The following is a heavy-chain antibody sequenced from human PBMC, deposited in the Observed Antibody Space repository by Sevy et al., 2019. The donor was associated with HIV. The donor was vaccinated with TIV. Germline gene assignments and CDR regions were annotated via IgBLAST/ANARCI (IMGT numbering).Heavy chain of an antibody. V-gene: IGHV3-23*01. Sequence: GGSLRLSCAASGFTFSSYAMSWVRQAPGKGLEWVSAISGSGGSTYYADSVKGRFTISRDNSKNRLYLQMDSLRAEETAVYYCAKEDITIFGAGGMDVWGQGTTVTVSS. CDR2: ISGSGGST. CDR1: GFTFSSYA. J-gene: IGHJ6*02. CDR3: AKEDITIFGAGGMDV. D-gene: IGHD3-3*01.